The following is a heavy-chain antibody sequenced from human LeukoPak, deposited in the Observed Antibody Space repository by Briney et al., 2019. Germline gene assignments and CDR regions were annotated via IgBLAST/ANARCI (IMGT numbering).Heavy chain of an antibody. V-gene: IGHV3-30*04. Sequence: GGSLTLSCVVSGFNFDNFAMHWVRQPLGKGLEWVAVISHDARTKYYADSMKGRITISRDNSKNTLFLQMNNLRTEDTAVYFCARPSPPGDGYNPPDHWGQGTLVTVSS. CDR2: ISHDARTK. CDR1: GFNFDNFA. D-gene: IGHD5-24*01. J-gene: IGHJ5*02. CDR3: ARPSPPGDGYNPPDH.